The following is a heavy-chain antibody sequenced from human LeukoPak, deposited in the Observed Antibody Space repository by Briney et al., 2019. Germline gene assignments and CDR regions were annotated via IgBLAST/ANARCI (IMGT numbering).Heavy chain of an antibody. D-gene: IGHD2-21*02. CDR3: AKGPSAVVTAPDY. Sequence: QPGGSLRLSCAASGFTFSSYGMPWVRQAPGKGLEWVAVISYDGSNKYYADSVKGRFTISRDNSKNTLYLQMNSLRAEDTAVYYCAKGPSAVVTAPDYWGQGTLVTVSS. CDR2: ISYDGSNK. V-gene: IGHV3-30*18. CDR1: GFTFSSYG. J-gene: IGHJ4*02.